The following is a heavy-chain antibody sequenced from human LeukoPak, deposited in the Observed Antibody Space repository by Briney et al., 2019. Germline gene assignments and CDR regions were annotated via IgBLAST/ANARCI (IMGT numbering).Heavy chain of an antibody. CDR1: GGSIGNGDYY. CDR2: IFFGGST. Sequence: SETLSLTCSVSGGSIGNGDYYWGWIRQAPGKGLEWIGSIFFGGSTHYNPSLKSRATISVDTSKNQFSLKLTSVTAADAAMYNCARQLPTAAADTRGYFDYWGQGTVVTVSS. J-gene: IGHJ4*01. CDR3: ARQLPTAAADTRGYFDY. D-gene: IGHD6-25*01. V-gene: IGHV4-39*01.